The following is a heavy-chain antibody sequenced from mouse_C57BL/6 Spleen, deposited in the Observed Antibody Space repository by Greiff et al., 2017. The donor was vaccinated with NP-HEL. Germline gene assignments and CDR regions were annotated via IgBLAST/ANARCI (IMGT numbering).Heavy chain of an antibody. J-gene: IGHJ4*01. Sequence: EVKVVESGGGLVKPGGSLKLSCAASGFTFSSYAMSWVRQTPEKRLEWVATISDGGSYTYYPDNVKGRFTISRDNAKTNLYLQMRHLKSEDTAMYYCSRECGYYSLYAMDYWGQGTSVTVSS. V-gene: IGHV5-4*01. CDR2: ISDGGSYT. CDR1: GFTFSSYA. CDR3: SRECGYYSLYAMDY. D-gene: IGHD2-3*01.